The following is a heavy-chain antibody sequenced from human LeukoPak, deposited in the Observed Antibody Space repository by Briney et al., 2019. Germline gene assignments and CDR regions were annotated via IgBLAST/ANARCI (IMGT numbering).Heavy chain of an antibody. D-gene: IGHD6-13*01. J-gene: IGHJ4*02. CDR1: GFTFSSYA. V-gene: IGHV3-23*01. CDR3: ARDGRRSSWYLHHDY. CDR2: ISGSGGGT. Sequence: GGSLRLSCAASGFTFSSYAMSWVRQVPGKRLEWVSAISGSGGGTYYADSVKGRFTISRDNAKNSLYLQMNSLRAEDTAVYYCARDGRRSSWYLHHDYWGQGTLVTVSS.